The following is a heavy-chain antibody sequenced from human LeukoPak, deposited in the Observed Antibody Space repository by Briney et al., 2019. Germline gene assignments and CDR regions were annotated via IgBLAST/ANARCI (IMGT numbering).Heavy chain of an antibody. D-gene: IGHD4-17*01. CDR2: TYYRSKWYN. V-gene: IGHV6-1*01. CDR1: GDSVSSNSAA. Sequence: SQNLSLICAISGDSVSSNSAAWTWIRQSPSRGLEWLGRTYYRSKWYNDYAVSVKSRITISPDTSKNQFSLQLNSVTPEDTAVYYCARATHTVTTGLDYWGQGTLVTVSS. J-gene: IGHJ4*02. CDR3: ARATHTVTTGLDY.